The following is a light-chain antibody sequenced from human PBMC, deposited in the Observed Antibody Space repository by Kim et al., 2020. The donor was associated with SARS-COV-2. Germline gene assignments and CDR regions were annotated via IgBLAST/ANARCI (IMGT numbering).Light chain of an antibody. CDR2: DAS. CDR1: QDSGKF. Sequence: SASVGDRVTIHCQASQDSGKFLNWYQQKPGKAPKLLIYDASNLDTGLPSRFSGSGSGTQFTFTISRLQPGDIATYFCHQYQNLPFTFGQGTKLEIK. CDR3: HQYQNLPFT. V-gene: IGKV1-33*01. J-gene: IGKJ2*01.